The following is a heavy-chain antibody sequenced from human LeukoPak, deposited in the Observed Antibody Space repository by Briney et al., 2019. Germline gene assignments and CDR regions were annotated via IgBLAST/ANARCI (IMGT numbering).Heavy chain of an antibody. D-gene: IGHD3-10*01. CDR1: GFTFSSDS. CDR3: ARVQIWFGDLLLPGGAFDI. J-gene: IGHJ3*02. V-gene: IGHV3-21*01. Sequence: GGSLRLSCAASGFTFSSDSMNWGRQAPGKGLEWVSSISSSSSYIYYADSVKGRFTVSRDNAKNSLYLQMNSLRAEDTAVYYCARVQIWFGDLLLPGGAFDIWGQGTMVIVSS. CDR2: ISSSSSYI.